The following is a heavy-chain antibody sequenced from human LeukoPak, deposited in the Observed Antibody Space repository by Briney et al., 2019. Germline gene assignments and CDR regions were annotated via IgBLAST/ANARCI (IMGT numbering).Heavy chain of an antibody. CDR2: IYYSGST. V-gene: IGHV4-59*08. J-gene: IGHJ3*02. CDR1: DGSISSYY. CDR3: ASGMYYYGSDDAFDI. D-gene: IGHD3-10*01. Sequence: SETLSLTCTVSDGSISSYYWSWIRQPPGKGLEWIGYIYYSGSTNYNPSLKSRVTISVDTSKNQFSLKLSSVTAADTAVYYCASGMYYYGSDDAFDIWGQGTMVTVSS.